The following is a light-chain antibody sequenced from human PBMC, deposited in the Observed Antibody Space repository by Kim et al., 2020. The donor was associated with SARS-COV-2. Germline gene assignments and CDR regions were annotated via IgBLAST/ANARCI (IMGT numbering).Light chain of an antibody. CDR1: QSVSSSY. CDR2: GAS. V-gene: IGKV3-20*01. J-gene: IGKJ1*01. CDR3: QQYGSSPKT. Sequence: EIVLTQSPGTLSLSPGERATLSCRASQSVSSSYLAWYQQKPGQAPRLLIYGASSRATGIPDRFSGSGSGTDFTLTTSRLEPEDFAVYYCQQYGSSPKTFGQGTNVDIK.